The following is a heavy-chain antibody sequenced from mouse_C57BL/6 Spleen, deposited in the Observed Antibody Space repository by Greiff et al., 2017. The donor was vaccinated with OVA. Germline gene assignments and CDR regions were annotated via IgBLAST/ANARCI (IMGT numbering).Heavy chain of an antibody. CDR1: GFSLTSYA. CDR2: IWTGGGT. V-gene: IGHV2-9-1*01. Sequence: VKLMESGPGLVAPSQSLSITCTVSGFSLTSYAISWVRQPPGKGLEWLGVIWTGGGTNYNSALKSRLSISKDNSKSQVFLKMNSLQTDDTARYYCARTTTVVATPYFDVWGTGTTVTVSS. J-gene: IGHJ1*03. CDR3: ARTTTVVATPYFDV. D-gene: IGHD1-1*01.